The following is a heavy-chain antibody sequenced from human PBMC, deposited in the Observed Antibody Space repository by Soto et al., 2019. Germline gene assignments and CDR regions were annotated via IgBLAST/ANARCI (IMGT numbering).Heavy chain of an antibody. CDR2: IYYSGST. CDR3: ARVVTFSYYFDY. CDR1: GGSISSGGYY. Sequence: TSETLSLTCTVSGGSISSGGYYWSWIRQHPGKGLEWIGYIYYSGSTYYNPSLKSRVTMSVDTSKNQFSLKLSSVTAADTAVYYCARVVTFSYYFDYWGQGTLVTVSS. J-gene: IGHJ4*02. V-gene: IGHV4-31*03. D-gene: IGHD5-18*01.